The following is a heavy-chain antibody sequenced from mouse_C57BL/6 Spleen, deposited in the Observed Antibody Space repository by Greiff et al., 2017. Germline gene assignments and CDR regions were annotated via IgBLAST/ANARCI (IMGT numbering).Heavy chain of an antibody. Sequence: QVQLQQPGAELVKPGASVKMSCKASGYTFTSYWITWVKQRPGQGLEWIGDIYPGSGSTNYNEKFKSKATLTVDTSSSTAYLQLSSLTSEDSAVYYWAAYTVVATSWYFDVWGTGTTVTVSS. D-gene: IGHD1-1*01. CDR2: IYPGSGST. CDR3: AAYTVVATSWYFDV. J-gene: IGHJ1*03. CDR1: GYTFTSYW. V-gene: IGHV1-55*01.